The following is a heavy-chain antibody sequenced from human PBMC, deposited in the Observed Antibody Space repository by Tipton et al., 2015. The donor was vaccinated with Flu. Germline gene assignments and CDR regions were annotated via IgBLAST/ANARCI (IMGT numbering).Heavy chain of an antibody. CDR2: ISSSGYNI. J-gene: IGHJ5*02. CDR1: GFTFSTYE. D-gene: IGHD4-17*01. CDR3: AREENDYGDH. V-gene: IGHV3-48*03. Sequence: LSLTCAASGFTFSTYEMNWVRQAPGKGLEWVSYISSSGYNIYYSDSVQGRFTISRDNAKNSLYLQMNSLRAEDTAVYYCAREENDYGDHWGQGTLVTVSS.